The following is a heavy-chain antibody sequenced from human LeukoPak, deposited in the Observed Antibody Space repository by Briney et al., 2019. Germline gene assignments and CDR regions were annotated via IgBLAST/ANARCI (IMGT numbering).Heavy chain of an antibody. V-gene: IGHV1-46*01. CDR2: IRPGDTRT. J-gene: IGHJ4*02. CDR3: VREKSGGTYDY. Sequence: ASVKVSCKASGYTFTAYYIQWVRQAPGQGLEWMGTIRPGDTRTTYAQKFQGRVTMTWDISTTTGYMELSSLRSEDTAVYYCVREKSGGTYDYWGQGTLVTVSS. D-gene: IGHD3-16*01. CDR1: GYTFTAYY.